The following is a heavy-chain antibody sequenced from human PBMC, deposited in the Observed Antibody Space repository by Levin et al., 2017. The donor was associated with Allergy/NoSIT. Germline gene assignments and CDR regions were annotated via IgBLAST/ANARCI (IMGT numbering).Heavy chain of an antibody. CDR2: ISSSGSVT. D-gene: IGHD5-24*01. CDR1: GFIFSDYY. V-gene: IGHV3-11*01. Sequence: GGSMRLSCAASGFIFSDYYMTWIRQVPGKGLEWLSYISSSGSVTYYADSVQGRFTISRDNAQKSLYLQMSSLRAEDTAMYYCARVGRWHQDFQGGFDYWGQGTLVTVSS. J-gene: IGHJ4*02. CDR3: ARVGRWHQDFQGGFDY.